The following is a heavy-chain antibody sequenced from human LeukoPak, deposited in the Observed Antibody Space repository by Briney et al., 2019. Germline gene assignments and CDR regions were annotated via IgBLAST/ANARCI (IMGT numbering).Heavy chain of an antibody. V-gene: IGHV4-30-4*01. J-gene: IGHJ4*02. Sequence: KSSQTLSLTCTVSGGSISSGDYYWSWIRQPPGKGLEWIGYIYYSGSTYYNPSLKSRVTISVDTSKNQFSLKLSSVTAADTAVYYCARVLQWRAPYDYWGQGTLVTVSS. D-gene: IGHD6-19*01. CDR1: GGSISSGDYY. CDR2: IYYSGST. CDR3: ARVLQWRAPYDY.